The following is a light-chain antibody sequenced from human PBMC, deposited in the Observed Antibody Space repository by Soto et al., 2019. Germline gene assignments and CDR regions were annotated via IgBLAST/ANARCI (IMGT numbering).Light chain of an antibody. J-gene: IGKJ1*01. V-gene: IGKV3-20*01. Sequence: EIVLTQSPGTLSLSPGERATLSCIASQSVTANYLAWYQQKPGQAPRLLIYGASSRATGIPDRFSGSGSGTDFTLTISRLEPEDFAVFYCQQYGSSPETFGQGTKVDIK. CDR3: QQYGSSPET. CDR2: GAS. CDR1: QSVTANY.